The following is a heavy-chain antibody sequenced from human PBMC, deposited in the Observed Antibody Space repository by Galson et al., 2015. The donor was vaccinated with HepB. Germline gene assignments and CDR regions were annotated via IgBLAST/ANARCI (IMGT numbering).Heavy chain of an antibody. CDR2: IIPILRIA. CDR3: ATPPWSDYVWGTYRLDY. D-gene: IGHD3-16*02. CDR1: GGTFSSYT. J-gene: IGHJ4*02. V-gene: IGHV1-69*02. Sequence: SVKVSCKASGGTFSSYTISWVRQAPGQGLEWMGRIIPILRIANYAQRFQGRVTITADKSTSTAYMELSRLRSEDTAVYYCATPPWSDYVWGTYRLDYWGQGTLVTVSS.